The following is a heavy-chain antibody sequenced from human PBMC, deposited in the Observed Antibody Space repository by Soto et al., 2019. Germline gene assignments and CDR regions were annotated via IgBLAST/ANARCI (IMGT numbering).Heavy chain of an antibody. Sequence: VQRVQSGAEVRKPESSVKFSCKTSGGRFVGQLISWVRQALGQGPEWMGKINPLSGIPNYAQKFQDRVTFTADTDSSTAYMELSSLRSDDTAVYYCATPACAATWCSPSHNLDHWGQGTLVTVSS. V-gene: IGHV1-69*09. CDR3: ATPACAATWCSPSHNLDH. J-gene: IGHJ4*02. D-gene: IGHD2-2*01. CDR2: INPLSGIP. CDR1: GGRFVGQL.